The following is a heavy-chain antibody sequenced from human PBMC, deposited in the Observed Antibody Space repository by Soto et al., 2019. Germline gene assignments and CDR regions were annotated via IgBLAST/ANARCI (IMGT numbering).Heavy chain of an antibody. J-gene: IGHJ6*02. CDR3: ARGGGDYGMDV. CDR2: SNAGNGNT. Sequence: GASVKVSCKASGYTFTSYAMHWVRQAPGQRLEGMGWSNAGNGNTKYSQEFQGRVTITRDTSASTASMEASSLRSEGVAVYYCARGGGDYGMDVWGQGTTVTVSS. CDR1: GYTFTSYA. V-gene: IGHV1-3*02. D-gene: IGHD3-16*01.